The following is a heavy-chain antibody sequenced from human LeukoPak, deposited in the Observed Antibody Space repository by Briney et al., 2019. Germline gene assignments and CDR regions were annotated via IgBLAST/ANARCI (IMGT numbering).Heavy chain of an antibody. V-gene: IGHV1-2*02. Sequence: GASVKVSCKASGYTFTGYYMHWVRQAPGQGLEWMGWINPNSGGTNYAQKFQGRVTMTRDTSISTAYMELSRLRSDDTAVYYCARVIYGDYRAESYFDYWGQGTLVTVSS. CDR1: GYTFTGYY. D-gene: IGHD4-17*01. CDR3: ARVIYGDYRAESYFDY. CDR2: INPNSGGT. J-gene: IGHJ4*02.